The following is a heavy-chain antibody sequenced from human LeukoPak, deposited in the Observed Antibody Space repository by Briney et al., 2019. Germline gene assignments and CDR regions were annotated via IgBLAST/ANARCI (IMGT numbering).Heavy chain of an antibody. J-gene: IGHJ3*02. D-gene: IGHD6-19*01. V-gene: IGHV4-4*07. CDR1: GGSISSYY. Sequence: NPSETLSLTCTVSGGSISSYYWSWIRQPAGKGLEWIGRIYTSGCTNYNPSLKSRVTMSVDTSKNQFSLKLSSVTAADTAVYYCARPQGGWSSDAFDIWGQGTMVTVSS. CDR3: ARPQGGWSSDAFDI. CDR2: IYTSGCT.